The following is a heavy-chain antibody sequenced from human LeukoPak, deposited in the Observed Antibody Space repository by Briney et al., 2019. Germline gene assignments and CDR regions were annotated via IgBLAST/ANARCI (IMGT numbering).Heavy chain of an antibody. V-gene: IGHV3-7*01. CDR1: GFTFSSYE. J-gene: IGHJ4*02. CDR2: IKQDGSEQ. Sequence: GGSLRLSCAASGFTFSSYEMNWVRQAPGKGLEWVANIKQDGSEQYYVGSVKGRFTISRDNAKNSLYLQMNSLRAEDTAVYYCARGFYGSAYGAGSFDYWGQGTLVTVSS. D-gene: IGHD3-10*01. CDR3: ARGFYGSAYGAGSFDY.